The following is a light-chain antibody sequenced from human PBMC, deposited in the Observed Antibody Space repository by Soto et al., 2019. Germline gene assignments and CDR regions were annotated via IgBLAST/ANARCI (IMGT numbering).Light chain of an antibody. Sequence: QSALTQPASVSGSPGQSITISCTGARSDVGGYNFVSWYLLHPGKAPKLIIYEVNNRASGVSNRFSGSKSGNTASLAISGLQPDDEADYYCTSYSSAATLYIFGTGTKLTVL. CDR3: TSYSSAATLYI. V-gene: IGLV2-14*01. CDR2: EVN. J-gene: IGLJ1*01. CDR1: RSDVGGYNF.